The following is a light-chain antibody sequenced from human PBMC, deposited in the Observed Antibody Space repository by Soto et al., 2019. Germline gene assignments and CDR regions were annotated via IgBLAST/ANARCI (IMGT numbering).Light chain of an antibody. CDR1: QSVSSSY. CDR2: GAS. Sequence: EIVLTQSPGTLSLSPGERATLSCRASQSVSSSYLAWYRQKPGQAPRLLIYGASSRATGIPDRFSGSGSGTDFTLTISRLEPEDFAIYYCQQYGGSPWTFGQGTKVEI. J-gene: IGKJ1*01. V-gene: IGKV3-20*01. CDR3: QQYGGSPWT.